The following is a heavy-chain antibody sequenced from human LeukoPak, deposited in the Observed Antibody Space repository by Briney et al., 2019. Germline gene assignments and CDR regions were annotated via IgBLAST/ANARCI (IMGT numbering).Heavy chain of an antibody. CDR3: ARDVEYSYGPLGGAFDI. J-gene: IGHJ3*02. CDR1: GGSISSGDYY. D-gene: IGHD5-18*01. Sequence: SETLSLTCTVSGGSISSGDYYWSWIRQPPGKGLEWIRYIYYSGSTYYNPSLKSRVTISVDTSKNQFSLKLSSVTAADTAVYYCARDVEYSYGPLGGAFDIWGQGTMVTVSS. CDR2: IYYSGST. V-gene: IGHV4-30-4*01.